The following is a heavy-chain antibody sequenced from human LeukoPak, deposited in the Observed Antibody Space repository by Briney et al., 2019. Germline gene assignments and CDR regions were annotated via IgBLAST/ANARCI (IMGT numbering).Heavy chain of an antibody. V-gene: IGHV1-2*02. CDR1: GYTFTGYH. J-gene: IGHJ4*02. Sequence: ASVKVSCKASGYTFTGYHMHWVRQAPGQGLEWMGWINLNSGGTNYAQKFQGRVTMTRDTSISTAYMELYRLRSDDTAVYYCARDRVTTNTPYFDYWGQGTLVTVSS. CDR2: INLNSGGT. D-gene: IGHD4-17*01. CDR3: ARDRVTTNTPYFDY.